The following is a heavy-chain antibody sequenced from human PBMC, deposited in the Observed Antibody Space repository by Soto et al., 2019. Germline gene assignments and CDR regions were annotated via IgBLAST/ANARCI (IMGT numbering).Heavy chain of an antibody. CDR1: DFDFSSYG. D-gene: IGHD3-10*01. CDR2: SAYDGRET. Sequence: GGSLRLSCAASDFDFSSYGIHWVRQAQGKGLEWVAASAYDGRETFYEDSAKGRFTVSKEMSKNTAFLQMNALRHEDTAVYFCARDSGWPILNFDNWGQGTPVTVSS. J-gene: IGHJ4*02. V-gene: IGHV3-30*03. CDR3: ARDSGWPILNFDN.